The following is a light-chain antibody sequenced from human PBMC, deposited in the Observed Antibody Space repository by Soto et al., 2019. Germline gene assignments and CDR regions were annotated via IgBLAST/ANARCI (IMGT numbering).Light chain of an antibody. CDR3: SSYTSCSTLV. CDR2: DVS. CDR1: SSDVGGYNY. V-gene: IGLV2-14*01. J-gene: IGLJ2*01. Sequence: QSALTQPASVSGTPGQSITISCTGTSSDVGGYNYVSWYQQHPGKATKLMIYDVSNRPSGVSNRFSGSKSGNTDSLTISGRQAEDEADYYCSSYTSCSTLVFGGGPKLTVL.